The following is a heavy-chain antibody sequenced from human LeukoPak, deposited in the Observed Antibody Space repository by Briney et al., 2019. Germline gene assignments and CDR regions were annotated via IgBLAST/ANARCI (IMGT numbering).Heavy chain of an antibody. D-gene: IGHD6-13*01. V-gene: IGHV1-3*01. J-gene: IGHJ6*02. CDR1: GYTFTSYA. Sequence: ASVKVSRKASGYTFTSYAMHWVRQAPGQRLEWMGWINAGNGNTKYSQKFQGRVTITRDTSASTAYMELSNLRSEDTAVYYCARLRAAAGTTYYYYGMDVWGQGTTVTVSS. CDR3: ARLRAAAGTTYYYYGMDV. CDR2: INAGNGNT.